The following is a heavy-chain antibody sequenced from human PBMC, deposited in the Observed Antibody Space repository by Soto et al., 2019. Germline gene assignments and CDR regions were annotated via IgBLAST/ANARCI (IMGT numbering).Heavy chain of an antibody. CDR3: GRCFCGGSSWRFES. CDR2: IYYSGST. CDR1: GGSISIYY. V-gene: IGHV4-59*01. D-gene: IGHD2-15*01. Sequence: PSESLSLTCTVAGGSISIYYWSWIREPPGNGLEWIGDIYYSGSTIYNPSLKSRVTISVDTSKNQFSLKLSSVTAEDTAVYYCGRCFCGGSSWRFESWGKGTLVT. J-gene: IGHJ5*01.